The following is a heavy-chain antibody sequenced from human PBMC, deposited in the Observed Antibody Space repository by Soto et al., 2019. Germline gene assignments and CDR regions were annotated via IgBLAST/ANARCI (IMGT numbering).Heavy chain of an antibody. Sequence: PGGSLRLSCAASGFTFSSYGMHWVRQAPGKGLEWVAVISYDGSNKYYADSVKGRFTISRDNSKNTLYLQMNSLRAEDTAVYYCAKTYYYDSSGPPFDIWGQGTMGTVS. CDR1: GFTFSSYG. V-gene: IGHV3-30*18. CDR3: AKTYYYDSSGPPFDI. D-gene: IGHD3-22*01. J-gene: IGHJ3*02. CDR2: ISYDGSNK.